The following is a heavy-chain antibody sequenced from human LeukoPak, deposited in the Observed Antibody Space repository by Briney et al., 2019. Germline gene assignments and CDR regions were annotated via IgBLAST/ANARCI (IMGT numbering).Heavy chain of an antibody. Sequence: SETLSLTCTVSGGSISSSSYYWSWIRQPPGKGLEWIGYIYHSGCTYYNPSLKSRVTISVDRSKNQFSLKLSSVTAADTAVYYCARVEYSGSHFDYWGQGTLVTVSS. D-gene: IGHD1-26*01. V-gene: IGHV4-30-2*01. CDR2: IYHSGCT. CDR1: GGSISSSSYY. J-gene: IGHJ4*02. CDR3: ARVEYSGSHFDY.